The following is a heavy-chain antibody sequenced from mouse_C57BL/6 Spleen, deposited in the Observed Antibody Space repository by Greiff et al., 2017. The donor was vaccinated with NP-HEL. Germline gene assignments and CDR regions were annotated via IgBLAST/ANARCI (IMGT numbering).Heavy chain of an antibody. J-gene: IGHJ4*01. CDR3: ARAFGNGYSYYAMDY. CDR1: GFSINSDCY. Sequence: EVQLQESGPSLVRPSQTLSLTCTVTGFSINSDCYWIWIRQFPGNKLEYIGYTFYSGITYYNPSLESRTYITRDTSKNQFSLKLSSVTTEDTATYYCARAFGNGYSYYAMDYWGQGTSVTVSS. V-gene: IGHV3-3*01. CDR2: TFYSGIT. D-gene: IGHD2-3*01.